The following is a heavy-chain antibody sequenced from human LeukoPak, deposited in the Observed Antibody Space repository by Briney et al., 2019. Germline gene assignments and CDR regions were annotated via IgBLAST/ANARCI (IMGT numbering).Heavy chain of an antibody. CDR3: AKGDWLDY. Sequence: GRSLRLSCADSGYSFDDFAMHWVRQAPGRGLEWVSGISWNSGSITYADSVKGRFTISRDNAKSSLYLQMDSLRTEDTALYYCAKGDWLDYWGQGTLVTVSS. V-gene: IGHV3-9*01. J-gene: IGHJ4*02. CDR2: ISWNSGSI. CDR1: GYSFDDFA. D-gene: IGHD1-26*01.